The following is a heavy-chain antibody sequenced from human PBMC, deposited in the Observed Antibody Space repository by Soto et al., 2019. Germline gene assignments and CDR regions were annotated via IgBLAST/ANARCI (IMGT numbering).Heavy chain of an antibody. CDR1: GGSFSGYY. CDR3: ATFRGITTATTERYFDY. CDR2: IDQSGST. D-gene: IGHD4-17*01. Sequence: SETLSLTCAVYGGSFSGYYWNWLRQPPGEGLEWIGKIDQSGSTNYNPSLNSRVIISVDTSKNQISLKLTSVTAADAAVYYCATFRGITTATTERYFDYWGQGILVTVSS. V-gene: IGHV4-34*01. J-gene: IGHJ4*02.